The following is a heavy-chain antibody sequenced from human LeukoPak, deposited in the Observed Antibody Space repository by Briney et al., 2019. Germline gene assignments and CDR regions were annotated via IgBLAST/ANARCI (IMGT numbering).Heavy chain of an antibody. Sequence: GGSLRLSCAASGFTFSDYYMSWIRQAPGKGLEWVSYISSSSYTNYADSVKGRFTISRGNAKNSLYLQMNSLRAEDTAVYYCARAVNGDWGNWFDPWGQGTLVTVSS. CDR2: ISSSSYT. CDR1: GFTFSDYY. V-gene: IGHV3-11*06. CDR3: ARAVNGDWGNWFDP. D-gene: IGHD4-17*01. J-gene: IGHJ5*02.